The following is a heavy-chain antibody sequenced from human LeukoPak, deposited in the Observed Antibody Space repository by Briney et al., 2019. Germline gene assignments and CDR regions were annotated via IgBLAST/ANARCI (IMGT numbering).Heavy chain of an antibody. V-gene: IGHV3-66*02. Sequence: GGSLRLSCAASGFTVSSNYMSWVRQAPGRGLEWVSVIYSGGSTYYADAVKGRFTISRDNSKNTLYLQMNSLRAEDTAVYYCAGDPHRRGWGIYWGQGTLVTVSS. D-gene: IGHD3-16*01. CDR1: GFTVSSNY. J-gene: IGHJ4*02. CDR3: AGDPHRRGWGIY. CDR2: IYSGGST.